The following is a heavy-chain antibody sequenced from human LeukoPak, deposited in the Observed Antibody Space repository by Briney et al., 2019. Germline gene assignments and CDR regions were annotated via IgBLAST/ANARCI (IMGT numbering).Heavy chain of an antibody. CDR1: GFTFSSYS. J-gene: IGHJ4*02. V-gene: IGHV3-21*01. D-gene: IGHD3-10*01. CDR2: ISSSSSYI. CDR3: ARGASYGSDSLRVDY. Sequence: PGGSLRLSCAASGFTFSSYSMNWVHQAPGKGLEWVSSISSSSSYIYYADSVKGRFTISRDNAKNSLYLQMNSLRAEDTAVYYCARGASYGSDSLRVDYWGQGTLVTVSS.